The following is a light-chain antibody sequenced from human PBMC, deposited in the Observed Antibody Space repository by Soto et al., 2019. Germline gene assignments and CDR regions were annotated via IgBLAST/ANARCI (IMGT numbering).Light chain of an antibody. V-gene: IGLV2-23*02. CDR2: EVN. CDR1: SSNVGSYKL. J-gene: IGLJ1*01. CDR3: CSSGGSPTYV. Sequence: QSVLTQPASVSGSPGQSFTISCTGTSSNVGSYKLVSWYQQHPGKAPKLMIFEVNKRPSGVSNRFSGSKSGNTASLTISGLKVEDEADYYCCSSGGSPTYVFGTGTKLTVL.